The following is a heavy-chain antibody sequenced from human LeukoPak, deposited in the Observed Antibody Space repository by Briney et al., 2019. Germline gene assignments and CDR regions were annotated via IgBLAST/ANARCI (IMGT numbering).Heavy chain of an antibody. J-gene: IGHJ3*02. Sequence: SETLSLTCTVSGGSISSSSYYWGWIRQPPGTGLEWIGSIYYSGSTYYNPSLKSRVTIYVDTSKNQFSLKLSSVTAADTAVYYCARSRSLEWLLYSGAFDIWGQGTMVTVSS. V-gene: IGHV4-39*01. CDR3: ARSRSLEWLLYSGAFDI. CDR1: GGSISSSSYY. D-gene: IGHD3-3*01. CDR2: IYYSGST.